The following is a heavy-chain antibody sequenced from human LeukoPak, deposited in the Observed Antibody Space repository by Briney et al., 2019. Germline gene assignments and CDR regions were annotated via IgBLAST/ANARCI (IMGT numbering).Heavy chain of an antibody. CDR2: IKQDGSEK. D-gene: IGHD3-10*01. V-gene: IGHV3-7*01. CDR1: GFTFSSYW. CDR3: ARDVPMVRGVIGY. Sequence: GGSLRLSCAASGFTFSSYWMSWVRQAPGKGQEWVANIKQDGSEKYYVDSVKGRFTISRDNAKNSLYLQMNSLRAEDTAVYYCARDVPMVRGVIGYWGQGTLVTVSS. J-gene: IGHJ4*02.